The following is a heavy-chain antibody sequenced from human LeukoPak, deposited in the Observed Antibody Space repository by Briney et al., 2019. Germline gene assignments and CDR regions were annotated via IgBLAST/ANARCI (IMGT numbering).Heavy chain of an antibody. D-gene: IGHD5-24*01. Sequence: GASGKVSCKASGDTFTGYYMHWVRQAPGQGLEWMGRINPNSGGTNYAQKFQGRVTMTRDTSISTAYMELSRLRSDDTAVYYCARDYGTWLRLSTPDAWVQGTLVTVSS. CDR1: GDTFTGYY. CDR2: INPNSGGT. J-gene: IGHJ4*02. V-gene: IGHV1-2*06. CDR3: ARDYGTWLRLSTPDA.